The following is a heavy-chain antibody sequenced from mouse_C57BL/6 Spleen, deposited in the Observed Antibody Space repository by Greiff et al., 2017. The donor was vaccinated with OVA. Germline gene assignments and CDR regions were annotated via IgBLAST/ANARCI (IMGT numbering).Heavy chain of an antibody. J-gene: IGHJ3*01. Sequence: QVQLQQPGAELVMPVASVQLPCKASGYTFTRYWMHWVKQTPGQGLEGIGEIDPSVSYTNYTQKFKGKSTLTVDKSSSTAYMQLSSLTSEDSAVDYCATALLRPIAYWGQGTLVTVSA. CDR1: GYTFTRYW. CDR2: IDPSVSYT. V-gene: IGHV1-69*01. D-gene: IGHD1-2*01. CDR3: ATALLRPIAY.